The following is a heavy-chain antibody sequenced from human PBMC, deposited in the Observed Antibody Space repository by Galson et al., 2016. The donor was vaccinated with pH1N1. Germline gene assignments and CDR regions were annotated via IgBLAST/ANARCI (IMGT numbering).Heavy chain of an antibody. Sequence: SLRLSCAASGFSFSSYGMHWVRQAPGKGLEWLALIWYDGTKQNYGDSVKGRVTISRDNSKNTLYLQLNSLRGEDTAVYFCAKADHIWASYFDYWGQGTLVTVSS. J-gene: IGHJ4*02. CDR2: IWYDGTKQ. V-gene: IGHV3-33*06. D-gene: IGHD2-21*01. CDR1: GFSFSSYG. CDR3: AKADHIWASYFDY.